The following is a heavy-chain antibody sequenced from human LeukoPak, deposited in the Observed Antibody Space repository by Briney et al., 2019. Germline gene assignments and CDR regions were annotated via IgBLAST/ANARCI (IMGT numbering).Heavy chain of an antibody. J-gene: IGHJ4*02. CDR2: ISWNSGSI. D-gene: IGHD1-14*01. Sequence: GRSLGLSCAASGFTFDDYAMHWVRQAPGKGLEWVSGISWNSGSIGYADSVKGRFTISRDNAKNSLYLQMNSLRAEDTALYYCAKVRTGHYFDYWGQGTLVTVSS. V-gene: IGHV3-9*01. CDR3: AKVRTGHYFDY. CDR1: GFTFDDYA.